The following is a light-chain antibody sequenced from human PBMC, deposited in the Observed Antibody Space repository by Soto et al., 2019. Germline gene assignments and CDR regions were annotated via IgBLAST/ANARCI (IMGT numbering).Light chain of an antibody. Sequence: QSALTQPASVSGSPGQSITISCTGTSSDIGGYNSVSWYQQHPGRAPRLIIYEVTNRPSGVSNRFSASKSGNTASLTISGLQAEDEADYYCASYTPIVTLGSVFGTGTKDTVL. CDR3: ASYTPIVTLGSV. CDR1: SSDIGGYNS. J-gene: IGLJ1*01. V-gene: IGLV2-14*01. CDR2: EVT.